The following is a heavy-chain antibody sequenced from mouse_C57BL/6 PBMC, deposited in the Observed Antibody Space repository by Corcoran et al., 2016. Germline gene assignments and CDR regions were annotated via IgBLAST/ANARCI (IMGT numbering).Heavy chain of an antibody. J-gene: IGHJ1*03. D-gene: IGHD1-1*01. Sequence: QVQLKQSGAELVRPGASVKLSCKASGYTFTDYYINWVKQRPGQGLEWIARIYPGSGNTYYNEKFKGKATLTAAKSSSTAYMQLSSLTSEDSAVYFCARPYSTYYYGSSSPWYFDVWGTGTTVTVSS. CDR2: IYPGSGNT. CDR1: GYTFTDYY. V-gene: IGHV1-76*01. CDR3: ARPYSTYYYGSSSPWYFDV.